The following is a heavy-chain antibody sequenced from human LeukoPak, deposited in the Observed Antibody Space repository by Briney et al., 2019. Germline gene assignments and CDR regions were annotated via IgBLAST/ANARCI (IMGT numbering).Heavy chain of an antibody. D-gene: IGHD4-11*01. J-gene: IGHJ5*02. CDR3: ARDYHPDYTGTDWFDP. Sequence: ASVKVSCKASGYTFTGHYLHWVRQAPGKGLEWMGWINPNSGGTNFAQKWQGRVTMTRDTSINTVYMELSRLRSDDTAVYYCARDYHPDYTGTDWFDPWGQGTLVTVSS. CDR2: INPNSGGT. V-gene: IGHV1-2*02. CDR1: GYTFTGHY.